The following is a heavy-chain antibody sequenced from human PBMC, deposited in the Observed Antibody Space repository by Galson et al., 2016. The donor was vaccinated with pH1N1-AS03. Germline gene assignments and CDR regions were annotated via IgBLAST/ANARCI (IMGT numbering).Heavy chain of an antibody. CDR1: GYTFSDYY. V-gene: IGHV1-2*02. D-gene: IGHD1-26*01. CDR2: INPSSGGT. CDR3: ARGGGSSLDY. Sequence: SVKVSCKASGYTFSDYYVHWVRQAPGQELEWMGWINPSSGGTKYAQKFQGRVTMTRDTSISPAFMELSRLTADDTAGYFCARGGGSSLDYWGQGTLVPVSS. J-gene: IGHJ4*02.